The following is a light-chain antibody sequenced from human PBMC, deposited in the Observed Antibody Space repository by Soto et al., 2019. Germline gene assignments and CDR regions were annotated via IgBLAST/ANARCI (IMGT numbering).Light chain of an antibody. CDR3: QQYNSYSWT. CDR1: QSISSW. J-gene: IGKJ2*02. Sequence: GDRVTITCRASQSISSWLAWYQQKPGKAPKLLIYDASSLESGVPSRFSGGGSGTEFTLTISSLQPDDFATYYCQQYNSYSWTFGQGTKLEIK. V-gene: IGKV1-5*01. CDR2: DAS.